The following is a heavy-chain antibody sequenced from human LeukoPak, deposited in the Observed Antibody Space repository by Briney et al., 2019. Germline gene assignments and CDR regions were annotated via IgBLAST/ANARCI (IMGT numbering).Heavy chain of an antibody. CDR3: AREDGYSSGWYYFDY. Sequence: SVKVSCKASGGTFSSYAISWVRQAPGQGLEWMGGIIPIFGTANYAQKFQGRVTITADESTSTAYMELSSLRSEDTAVYYCAREDGYSSGWYYFDYWGQGTLVTVSP. J-gene: IGHJ4*02. CDR1: GGTFSSYA. D-gene: IGHD6-19*01. V-gene: IGHV1-69*13. CDR2: IIPIFGTA.